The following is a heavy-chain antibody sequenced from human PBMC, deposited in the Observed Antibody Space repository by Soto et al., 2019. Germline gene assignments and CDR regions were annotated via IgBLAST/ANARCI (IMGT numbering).Heavy chain of an antibody. CDR2: INPNSGGT. J-gene: IGHJ3*02. CDR3: ARDGYSSGWPQGERAFDI. D-gene: IGHD6-19*01. V-gene: IGHV1-2*02. CDR1: GYTFTGYY. Sequence: ASVKVSCKASGYTFTGYYMHWVRQAPGQGLEWMGWINPNSGGTNYAQKFQGRVTMTRDTSISTAYMELSRLRSDDTAVYYCARDGYSSGWPQGERAFDIWGQGTMVTVSS.